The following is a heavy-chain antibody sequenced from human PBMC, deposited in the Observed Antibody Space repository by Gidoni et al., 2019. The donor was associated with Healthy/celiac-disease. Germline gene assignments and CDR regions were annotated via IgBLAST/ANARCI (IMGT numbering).Heavy chain of an antibody. CDR1: GFTFSSYA. Sequence: EVQLLASGGGLVQPGGSLRLSCAASGFTFSSYAMSWVRQAPGKGLEWVSAISGSGGSTYYADSVKGRFTISRDNSKNTLYLQMNSLRAEDTAVYYCAKDQRYCSSTSCQFDYWGQGTLVTVSS. V-gene: IGHV3-23*01. CDR3: AKDQRYCSSTSCQFDY. CDR2: ISGSGGST. D-gene: IGHD2-2*01. J-gene: IGHJ4*02.